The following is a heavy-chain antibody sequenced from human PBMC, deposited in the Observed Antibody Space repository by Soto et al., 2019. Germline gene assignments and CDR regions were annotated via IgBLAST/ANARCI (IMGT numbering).Heavy chain of an antibody. V-gene: IGHV4-59*12. CDR3: ARGPFFTDIVVVPAAKTTKGYYYYGMDV. CDR2: IYYNGNT. D-gene: IGHD2-2*01. Sequence: SETLSLTCTVSGGSINTYYWNWIRQPPGKGLEWIAYIYYNGNTDNNPSLESRVTISLDTPKNQLSLKLSSVTAADTAVYYCARGPFFTDIVVVPAAKTTKGYYYYGMDVWGQGTTVTVSS. J-gene: IGHJ6*02. CDR1: GGSINTYY.